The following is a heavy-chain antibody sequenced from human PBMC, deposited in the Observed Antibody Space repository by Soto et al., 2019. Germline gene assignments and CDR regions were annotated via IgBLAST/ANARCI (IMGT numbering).Heavy chain of an antibody. CDR1: GFTFSVYC. D-gene: IGHD3-16*01. Sequence: PGGSLRLSCAASGFTFSVYCMPWVRQPPGKGLVWVSRINTDGSDTRYADSVKGRFTISRDNAENTLYLQINSLRADDTAVYYCAKSGCANYYDCFDYWGQGSLVTVSS. V-gene: IGHV3-74*01. J-gene: IGHJ4*02. CDR2: INTDGSDT. CDR3: AKSGCANYYDCFDY.